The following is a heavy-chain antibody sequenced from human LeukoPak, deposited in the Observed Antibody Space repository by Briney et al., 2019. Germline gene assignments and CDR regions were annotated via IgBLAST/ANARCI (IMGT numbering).Heavy chain of an antibody. D-gene: IGHD2-2*02. CDR1: GFTFSSYA. Sequence: GGSLRLSCAASGFTFSSYAMSWVRQAPGRGLEWVSAINGSGGSTYYADSVKGRFTISRDNAKNSLYLQMNSLRAEDTAVYYCARSPCSSTSCYKVDYWGQGTLVTVSS. CDR3: ARSPCSSTSCYKVDY. J-gene: IGHJ4*02. CDR2: INGSGGST. V-gene: IGHV3-23*01.